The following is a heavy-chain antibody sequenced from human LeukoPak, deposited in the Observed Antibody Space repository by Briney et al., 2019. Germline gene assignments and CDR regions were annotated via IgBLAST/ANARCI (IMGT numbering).Heavy chain of an antibody. CDR1: GYTFTGYY. CDR2: INPNSGDT. CDR3: AREYSRYSGTYYDY. Sequence: ASVKVSCKASGYTFTGYYLHWVRQAPGHGLEWMGWINPNSGDTNYAQNFQGRVTMTRDTSISTVYMELSRVRSDDTAVYYCAREYSRYSGTYYDYWGQGTLVTVSS. D-gene: IGHD5-12*01. V-gene: IGHV1-2*02. J-gene: IGHJ4*02.